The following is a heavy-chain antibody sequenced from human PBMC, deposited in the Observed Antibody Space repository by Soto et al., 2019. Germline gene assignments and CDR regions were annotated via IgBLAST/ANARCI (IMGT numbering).Heavy chain of an antibody. J-gene: IGHJ4*02. Sequence: SETLSLTCTVSGGSISSSGYYWGWIRQPPGKGLEWLGSIYYSGSTYYNPSLKSRVTISVDTSKNQFSLKLSSVTAADTAVYYCARLSPQIYSSLYYFDYWGQGTLVTVSS. CDR3: ARLSPQIYSSLYYFDY. V-gene: IGHV4-39*01. CDR2: IYYSGST. D-gene: IGHD6-6*01. CDR1: GGSISSSGYY.